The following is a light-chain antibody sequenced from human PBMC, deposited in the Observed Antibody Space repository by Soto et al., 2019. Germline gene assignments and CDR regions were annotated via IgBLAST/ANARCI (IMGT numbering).Light chain of an antibody. CDR3: QQYSSSPWT. Sequence: ENVLTQSPGTLSLSPGERATLSCRASQSVTSNSIAWYQQKPGQAPRLLIYDASTRATGIPDRFSGSGSGTDFTLTISRLEPEDFALYYCQQYSSSPWTFGQGTKVEIK. J-gene: IGKJ1*01. V-gene: IGKV3-20*01. CDR2: DAS. CDR1: QSVTSNS.